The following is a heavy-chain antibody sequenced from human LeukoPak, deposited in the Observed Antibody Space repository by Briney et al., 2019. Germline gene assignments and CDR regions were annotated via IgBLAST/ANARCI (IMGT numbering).Heavy chain of an antibody. Sequence: SVKVSCKASGGTFSSYAISWVRQAPGQGLEWMGGIIPIFGTANYAQKFQGRVTITADESMSTAYMELSSLRSEDTAVYYCASTHILGYCSSTSCYDYFDYWGQGTLVTVS. CDR1: GGTFSSYA. D-gene: IGHD2-2*01. J-gene: IGHJ4*02. V-gene: IGHV1-69*13. CDR2: IIPIFGTA. CDR3: ASTHILGYCSSTSCYDYFDY.